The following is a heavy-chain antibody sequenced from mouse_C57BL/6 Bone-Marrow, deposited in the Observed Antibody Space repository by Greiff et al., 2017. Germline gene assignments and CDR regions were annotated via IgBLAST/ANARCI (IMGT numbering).Heavy chain of an antibody. CDR1: GYTFTSYW. CDR2: IDPSDSYT. Sequence: QVQLQQPGAELVKPGASVKLSCKASGYTFTSYWMQWVKQRPGQGLEWIGEIDPSDSYTNYNQKFKGKATLTVDTSSSTAYMQLSSLTSEDSAVYYCARLGRLRHDYAMDYWGQGTSVTVSS. V-gene: IGHV1-50*01. D-gene: IGHD2-4*01. CDR3: ARLGRLRHDYAMDY. J-gene: IGHJ4*01.